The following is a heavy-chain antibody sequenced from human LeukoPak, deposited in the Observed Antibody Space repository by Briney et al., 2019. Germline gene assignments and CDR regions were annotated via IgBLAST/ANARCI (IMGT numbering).Heavy chain of an antibody. J-gene: IGHJ4*02. D-gene: IGHD3-10*01. CDR2: ISSSGGST. V-gene: IGHV3-11*01. CDR1: GFTFSDHY. Sequence: GGSLRLSCAASGFTFSDHYMSWIRQAPGKGLEWVSYISSSGGSTYYVDSVRGRFTISRDNTKNSLYLQMNSLKAEDTAVYYCAREVYHYGSGHFDYWGQGTLVTVSS. CDR3: AREVYHYGSGHFDY.